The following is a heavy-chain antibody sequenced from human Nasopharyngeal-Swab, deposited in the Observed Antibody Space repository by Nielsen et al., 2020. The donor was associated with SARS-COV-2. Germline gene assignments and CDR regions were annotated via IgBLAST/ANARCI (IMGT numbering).Heavy chain of an antibody. CDR3: GRDGSNKWGIKTDY. CDR1: GFTFSSYA. V-gene: IGHV3-30-3*01. CDR2: ISYDGSNK. Sequence: GGSLRLSCAASGFTFSSYAMHWVRQAPGKGLEWVAVISYDGSNKYYADSVKGRFTISRDNSKNTLYLQMNSLRAEDTAVYYCGRDGSNKWGIKTDYWGQGTLVTVSS. J-gene: IGHJ4*02. D-gene: IGHD1-26*01.